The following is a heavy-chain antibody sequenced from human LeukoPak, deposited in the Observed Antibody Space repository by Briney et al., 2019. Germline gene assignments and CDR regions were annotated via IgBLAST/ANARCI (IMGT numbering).Heavy chain of an antibody. CDR1: GYSFTSYW. J-gene: IGHJ5*02. V-gene: IGHV5-51*01. D-gene: IGHD5-18*01. Sequence: GEPLKISFKGSGYSFTSYWIGWVRQMPGKGLEWMGIIYPGDSDTRYSPSFQGEVTISADKSISTAYLQWSSLKASDTAMYYCARVGPYTAAIWFDPWGQGTLVTVSS. CDR2: IYPGDSDT. CDR3: ARVGPYTAAIWFDP.